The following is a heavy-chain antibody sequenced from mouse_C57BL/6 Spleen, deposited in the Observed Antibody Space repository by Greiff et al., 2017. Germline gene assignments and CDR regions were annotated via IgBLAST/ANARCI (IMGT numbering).Heavy chain of an antibody. CDR2: IYPGNGDT. CDR1: GYAFSSYW. J-gene: IGHJ3*01. Sequence: QVQLKESGAELVKPGASVKISCKASGYAFSSYWMHWVKQRPGQGLEWIGQIYPGNGDTNYNGKFKGKATLTADKSSSTAYMQLSSLTSEDSAVYLCARYDGYFAYWGQGTLVTVSA. CDR3: ARYDGYFAY. D-gene: IGHD2-3*01. V-gene: IGHV1-80*01.